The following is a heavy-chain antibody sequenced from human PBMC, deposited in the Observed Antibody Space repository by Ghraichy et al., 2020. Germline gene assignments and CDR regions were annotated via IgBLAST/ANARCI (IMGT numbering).Heavy chain of an antibody. CDR3: ARFYDSSGYYWYDY. D-gene: IGHD3-22*01. Sequence: GGSLRLSCAASGFTVSSNYMSWVRQAPGKGLEWVSVIYSGGSTYYADSVKGRFTISRDNSKNTLYLQMNSLRAEDTAVYYCARFYDSSGYYWYDYWGQGTLVTVSS. CDR2: IYSGGST. J-gene: IGHJ4*02. V-gene: IGHV3-53*01. CDR1: GFTVSSNY.